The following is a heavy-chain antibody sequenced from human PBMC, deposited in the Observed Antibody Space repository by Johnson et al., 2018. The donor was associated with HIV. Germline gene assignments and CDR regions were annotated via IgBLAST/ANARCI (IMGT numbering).Heavy chain of an antibody. V-gene: IGHV3-30*01. CDR1: GFTFSSYA. CDR2: ISYDGSNK. J-gene: IGHJ3*02. Sequence: QVQLVESGGGLVQPGGSLRLSCVASGFTFSSYAMHWVRQAPGKGLEWVAVISYDGSNKYYADSVKGRFTISRDNSKNTLYLQMNSLRIEDTAVYYCASVDTAMVDTFDIWGQGTMVTVSS. CDR3: ASVDTAMVDTFDI. D-gene: IGHD5-18*01.